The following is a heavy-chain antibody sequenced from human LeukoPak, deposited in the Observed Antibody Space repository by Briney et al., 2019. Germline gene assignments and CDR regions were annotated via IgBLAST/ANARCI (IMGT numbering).Heavy chain of an antibody. CDR3: ARGGYYYDSSGPLDY. V-gene: IGHV3-30*01. Sequence: GGSLRLSCAASGFTFSSYAMHRVRQAPGKGLEWVAVISYDGSNKYYADSVKGRFTISRDNSKNTLYLQMNSLRAEDTAVYYCARGGYYYDSSGPLDYWGQGTLVTVSS. J-gene: IGHJ4*02. D-gene: IGHD3-22*01. CDR2: ISYDGSNK. CDR1: GFTFSSYA.